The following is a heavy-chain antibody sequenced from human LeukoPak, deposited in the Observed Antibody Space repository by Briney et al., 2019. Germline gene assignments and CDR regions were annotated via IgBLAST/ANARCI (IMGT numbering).Heavy chain of an antibody. D-gene: IGHD7-27*01. CDR2: ITSSGDGT. V-gene: IGHV3-23*01. J-gene: IGHJ4*02. CDR3: AKGKQGTYDY. CDR1: GFPFSSFA. Sequence: PGGSLRLSCAASGFPFSSFAMTWVRQAPGKGLEWVSSITSSGDGTYFADSVKGRFTLSRDNSKNTLYLQMNSLRAEDTAIYYCAKGKQGTYDYWGQGTLVIVSS.